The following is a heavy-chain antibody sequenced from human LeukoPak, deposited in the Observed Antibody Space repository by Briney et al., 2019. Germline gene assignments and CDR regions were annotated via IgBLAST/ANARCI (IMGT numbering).Heavy chain of an antibody. Sequence: GSSVKVSCKASGGTFSSYAITWVRQAPGQGLEWMGGIIPIFGTANYAQKFQGRVTITADESTSTAYMELSSLRSEDTAVYYCASSPAVVVIASYFDYWGQGTLVTVSS. CDR2: IIPIFGTA. V-gene: IGHV1-69*01. CDR1: GGTFSSYA. CDR3: ASSPAVVVIASYFDY. J-gene: IGHJ4*02. D-gene: IGHD2-21*01.